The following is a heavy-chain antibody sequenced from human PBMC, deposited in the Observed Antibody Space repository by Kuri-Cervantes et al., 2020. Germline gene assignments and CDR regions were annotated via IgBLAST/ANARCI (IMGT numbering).Heavy chain of an antibody. D-gene: IGHD1-26*01. Sequence: GESLKISCAASGFTFNTYGMNWVRQAPGKGLEWVAFIGGSSITIYYADSVKGRFTISRDNARSSLSLQMNNLRAEDTAVYYCARDLALYSGSYYNWFDPWGQGTLVTVSS. CDR1: GFTFNTYG. V-gene: IGHV3-48*01. J-gene: IGHJ5*02. CDR2: IGGSSITI. CDR3: ARDLALYSGSYYNWFDP.